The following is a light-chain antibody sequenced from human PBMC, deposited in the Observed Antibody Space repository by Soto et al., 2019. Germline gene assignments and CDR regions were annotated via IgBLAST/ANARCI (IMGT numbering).Light chain of an antibody. Sequence: EVVMRQSPATVSVSPGEGVTLSCRASQTISNDLAWYQQKPGQAPRLLIYGVSTRATGVPARFSGGGSGTEFTLTISSLQSQDFAFYYCQQNNKWPPVTFGGGTKVEIK. V-gene: IGKV3-15*01. CDR3: QQNNKWPPVT. CDR1: QTISND. J-gene: IGKJ4*01. CDR2: GVS.